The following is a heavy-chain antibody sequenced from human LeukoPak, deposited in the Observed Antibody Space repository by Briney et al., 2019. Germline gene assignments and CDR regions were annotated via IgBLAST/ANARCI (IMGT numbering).Heavy chain of an antibody. CDR1: GGSISNYY. CDR2: IYYSGST. V-gene: IGHV4-59*08. J-gene: IGHJ4*02. CDR3: ARSPSRDGYNNLILFEN. D-gene: IGHD5-24*01. Sequence: PSETLSLTCIVSGGSISNYYWSWIRQPPGKGLEWIGYIYYSGSTDYNPSLKSRVTISVDTSENHFSLMLTFVTAADTAVYYCARSPSRDGYNNLILFENWGQGTLVTVSS.